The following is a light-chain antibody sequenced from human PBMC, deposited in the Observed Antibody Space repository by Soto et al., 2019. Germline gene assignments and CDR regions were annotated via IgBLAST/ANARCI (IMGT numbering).Light chain of an antibody. CDR2: EVS. CDR3: SSYTSSSTLKV. CDR1: SSDVGGYNY. V-gene: IGLV2-14*01. Sequence: QSVLTQPASVSGSPGQSITISCTGTSSDVGGYNYVSWYQQHPGKAPKLMIYEVSNRPSGVSNRFSGSKSGNTASLTISGLQAEDEADYYCSSYTSSSTLKVFGGGTKLTLL. J-gene: IGLJ3*02.